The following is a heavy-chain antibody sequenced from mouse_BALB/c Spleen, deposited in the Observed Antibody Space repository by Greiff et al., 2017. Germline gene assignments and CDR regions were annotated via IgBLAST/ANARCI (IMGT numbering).Heavy chain of an antibody. CDR2: IYPGNSDT. CDR1: GYTFTSYW. V-gene: IGHV1-5*01. J-gene: IGHJ2*01. Sequence: VQLQQSGTVLARPGVSVKMSCKASGYTFTSYWMHWVKQRPGQGLEWIGAIYPGNSDTSYNQKFKGKAKLTAVTSTSTAYMELSSLTNEDSAVYYCTWAYYYGSSYYFDYWGQGTTLTVSS. CDR3: TWAYYYGSSYYFDY. D-gene: IGHD1-1*01.